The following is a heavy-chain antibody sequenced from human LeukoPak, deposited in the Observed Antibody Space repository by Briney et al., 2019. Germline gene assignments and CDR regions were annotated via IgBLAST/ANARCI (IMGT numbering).Heavy chain of an antibody. CDR1: GFTFSSFG. CDR2: ISGSGAGT. Sequence: QTGGSLRFSCAASGFTFSSFGLSWVRQAPGKGLEWVSIISGSGAGTIYADSVKGRFTVSRDNSKNTLYLQMNTLRAEDTAVYYCAKVPKYCGGDCYSYLDYWGQGTLVTVSS. J-gene: IGHJ4*02. CDR3: AKVPKYCGGDCYSYLDY. V-gene: IGHV3-23*01. D-gene: IGHD2-21*02.